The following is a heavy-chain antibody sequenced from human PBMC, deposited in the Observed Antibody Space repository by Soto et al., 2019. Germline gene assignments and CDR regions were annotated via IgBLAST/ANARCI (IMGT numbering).Heavy chain of an antibody. V-gene: IGHV3-23*01. CDR2: TSGSGGST. J-gene: IGHJ4*02. CDR1: GFTFSSYA. CDR3: AKAPYDYVWGSYLKN. D-gene: IGHD3-16*02. Sequence: PGGSLRLSCAASGFTFSSYAMSWVRQAPGKGLEWVSATSGSGGSTYYADSVKGRFTISRDNSKNTLHLQMNSLRAEDTAVYYCAKAPYDYVWGSYLKNWGQGTLVTVSS.